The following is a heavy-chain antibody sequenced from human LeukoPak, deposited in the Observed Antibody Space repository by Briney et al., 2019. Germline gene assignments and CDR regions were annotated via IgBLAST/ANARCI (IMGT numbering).Heavy chain of an antibody. CDR3: AREKSSSWYGAFDI. CDR1: GFTFSSYG. V-gene: IGHV3-33*01. J-gene: IGHJ3*02. Sequence: GGSLRLSCAASGFTFSSYGMHWVRQAPGKGLEWVAVIWYDGSNKYYADSVKGRFTISRDNSKNTLYLQMNSLRAEDTAVYYCAREKSSSWYGAFDIWGQGTMVTVSS. D-gene: IGHD6-13*01. CDR2: IWYDGSNK.